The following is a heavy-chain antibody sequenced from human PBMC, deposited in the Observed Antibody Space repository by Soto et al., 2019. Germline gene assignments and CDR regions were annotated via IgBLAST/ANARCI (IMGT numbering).Heavy chain of an antibody. V-gene: IGHV3-23*01. CDR2: ISGSGGST. CDR3: AKLGGVSGGSSDY. D-gene: IGHD2-21*01. J-gene: IGHJ4*02. Sequence: EVQLLESGGGLVQPGGSLRLSCAASGFTFSSYAMSWVRQAPGKGLEWVSAISGSGGSTYYADSVKGRFTISRDNSKNTLYLQMNSRRAEDTDVYYCAKLGGVSGGSSDYWGQGTLVTVSS. CDR1: GFTFSSYA.